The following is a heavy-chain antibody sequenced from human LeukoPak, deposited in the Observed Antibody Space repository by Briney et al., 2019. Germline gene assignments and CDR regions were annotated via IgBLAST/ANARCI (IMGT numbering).Heavy chain of an antibody. Sequence: GRSLRLSCAASGFTFSDYGMHWVRQAPGKGLEWVTMISYDGSNKYYADSVKGRFTISRDNSKNTLYLQMNSLRAEDTAIYYCARGTGRGGYNFENWGQGTLVTVSS. CDR2: ISYDGSNK. CDR1: GFTFSDYG. V-gene: IGHV3-30*03. J-gene: IGHJ4*02. D-gene: IGHD3-16*01. CDR3: ARGTGRGGYNFEN.